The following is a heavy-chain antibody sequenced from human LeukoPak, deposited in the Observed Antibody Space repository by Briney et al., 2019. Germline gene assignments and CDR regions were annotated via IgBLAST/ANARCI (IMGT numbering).Heavy chain of an antibody. Sequence: GGSLRLSCAASGFTFSSYGMHWVRQAPGKGLEWVAVISYDGSNKYYADSVKGRFTISRDNSKNTLYLQMNSLRAEDTAVYYCARDEGYCTNGVCELTGWFDPWGQGTLVTVSS. D-gene: IGHD2-8*01. CDR1: GFTFSSYG. J-gene: IGHJ5*02. V-gene: IGHV3-30*03. CDR3: ARDEGYCTNGVCELTGWFDP. CDR2: ISYDGSNK.